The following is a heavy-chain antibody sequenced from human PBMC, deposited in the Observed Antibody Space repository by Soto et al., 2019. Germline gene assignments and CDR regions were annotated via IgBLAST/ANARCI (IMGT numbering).Heavy chain of an antibody. CDR2: IYYSGST. J-gene: IGHJ4*02. Sequence: SETLSLTCPFSGGSISSYYWSWIRQPPGKGLEWIGYIYYSGSTNYNPSLKSRVTISVDTSKNQFSLKLSSVTAADTAVYYCARDDPYGDLLFDYWGQGTLVTVSS. CDR1: GGSISSYY. V-gene: IGHV4-59*01. CDR3: ARDDPYGDLLFDY. D-gene: IGHD4-17*01.